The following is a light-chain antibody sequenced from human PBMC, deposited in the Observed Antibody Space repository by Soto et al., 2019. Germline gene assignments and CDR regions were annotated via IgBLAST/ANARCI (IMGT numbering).Light chain of an antibody. CDR2: GAS. CDR1: QSVSSN. J-gene: IGKJ2*01. CDR3: QQYNNWPPST. Sequence: EIVMTQSPATLSVSPGERATLSCRASQSVSSNLAWYQQKPGQAPRLLIYGASTRATGIPARFSGSGSGTEFTITISSLQSEDFAVYYCQQYNNWPPSTVGQGTKLESK. V-gene: IGKV3-15*01.